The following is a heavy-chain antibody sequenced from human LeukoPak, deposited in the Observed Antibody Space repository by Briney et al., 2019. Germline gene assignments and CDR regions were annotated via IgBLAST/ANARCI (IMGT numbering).Heavy chain of an antibody. J-gene: IGHJ3*02. V-gene: IGHV1-2*02. CDR1: GYTFTGYY. D-gene: IGHD1-26*01. CDR3: AREYSGSASSFDI. CDR2: INPNSGGT. Sequence: GASVKVSCKASGYTFTGYYMHWVRQAPGQGLEWMGWINPNSGGTNYAQKFQVRVTMTRDTSISTAYMELSRLRSDDTAVYYCAREYSGSASSFDIWGQGTMVTVSS.